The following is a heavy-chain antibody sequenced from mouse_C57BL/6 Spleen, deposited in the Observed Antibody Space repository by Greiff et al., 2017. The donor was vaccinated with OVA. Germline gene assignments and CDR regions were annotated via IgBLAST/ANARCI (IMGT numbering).Heavy chain of an antibody. CDR1: GYTFTSYG. J-gene: IGHJ2*01. Sequence: QVQLQQSGAELARPGASVKLSCKASGYTFTSYGISWVKQRTGQGLEWIGEIYPRSGNTYSNEKFKGKATLTADKSSSTAYMELRSLTSEDSAVYFCARGGSSSQPIDYWGQGTTLTVSS. D-gene: IGHD1-1*01. CDR3: ARGGSSSQPIDY. V-gene: IGHV1-81*01. CDR2: IYPRSGNT.